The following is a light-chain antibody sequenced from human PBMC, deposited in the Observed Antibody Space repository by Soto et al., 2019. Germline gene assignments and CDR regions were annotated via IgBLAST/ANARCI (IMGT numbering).Light chain of an antibody. Sequence: IVLTQFPGTLSLSPGERATLSCRASQSVSSYLAWYKQKPGQAPRLLIYDASNRATGIPARFSGSGSGTEFTLTISSLEPEDFEVYYCQQRSNWPLTFGGGTKVDIK. J-gene: IGKJ4*01. CDR1: QSVSSY. CDR2: DAS. CDR3: QQRSNWPLT. V-gene: IGKV3-11*01.